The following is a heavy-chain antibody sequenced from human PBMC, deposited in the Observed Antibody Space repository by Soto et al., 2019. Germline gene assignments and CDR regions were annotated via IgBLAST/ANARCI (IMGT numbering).Heavy chain of an antibody. J-gene: IGHJ5*02. CDR1: GGSISTYY. V-gene: IGHV4-59*01. CDR2: IYYTGST. CDR3: ARASGCSGDSCAFDP. D-gene: IGHD2-15*01. Sequence: QVQLQESGPGLVKPSETLSLTCTVSGGSISTYYWSWILQPPGKGLEWIGYIYYTGSTNYNPSLKSRVTISVDTSKNQFSLKLSSVTAADTAVYYCARASGCSGDSCAFDPWGQGTLVTVSS.